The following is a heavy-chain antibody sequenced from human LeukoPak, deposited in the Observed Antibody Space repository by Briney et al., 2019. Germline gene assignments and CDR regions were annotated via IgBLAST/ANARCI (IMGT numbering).Heavy chain of an antibody. CDR1: GGSIGSSSYY. CDR2: IYYSGST. V-gene: IGHV4-39*07. D-gene: IGHD4-23*01. Sequence: SETLSLTCTVSGGSIGSSSYYWGWIRQPPGTGLEWIGSIYYSGSTYYNPSLKSRVTISVDTSKNQFSLKLSSVTAADTAVYYCARDAGGLYGGNSPYYFDYWGQGTLVTVSS. J-gene: IGHJ4*02. CDR3: ARDAGGLYGGNSPYYFDY.